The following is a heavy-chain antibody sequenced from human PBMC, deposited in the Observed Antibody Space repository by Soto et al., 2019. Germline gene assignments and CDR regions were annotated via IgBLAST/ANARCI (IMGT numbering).Heavy chain of an antibody. CDR3: ARQQNYYDSSGYYYAVNYYYGMDV. D-gene: IGHD3-22*01. CDR1: GYSFTSYW. J-gene: IGHJ6*02. Sequence: PGESLKISCKGSGYSFTSYWIGWVRQMPGKGLEWMGIIYPGDSDTRYSPSFQGQVTISADKSISTAYLQWSSLKASDTAMYYCARQQNYYDSSGYYYAVNYYYGMDVWGQGTTVTVSS. CDR2: IYPGDSDT. V-gene: IGHV5-51*01.